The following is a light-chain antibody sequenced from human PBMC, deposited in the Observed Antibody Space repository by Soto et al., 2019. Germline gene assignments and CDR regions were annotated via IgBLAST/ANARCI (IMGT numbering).Light chain of an antibody. V-gene: IGKV3-20*01. CDR2: DAS. CDR3: HQDDSLYT. Sequence: VLTQSAGTLSLSPGDRATLSCRASQSVSSSYLAWYQQKPGQAPRLLIYDASSRATGIPDRFSGSGSGTDFTLTTSRLEPEDSAVYFCHQDDSLYTFGQGTKLEIK. CDR1: QSVSSSY. J-gene: IGKJ2*01.